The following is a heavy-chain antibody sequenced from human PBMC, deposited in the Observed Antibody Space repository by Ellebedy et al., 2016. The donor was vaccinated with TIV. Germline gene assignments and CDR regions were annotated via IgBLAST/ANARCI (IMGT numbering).Heavy chain of an antibody. CDR2: IYPGDSDT. CDR1: GYTFTSEW. V-gene: IGHV5-51*01. CDR3: AIVLDNIGAF. Sequence: PGGSLRLSCQASGYTFTSEWIAWVRQLPGKGLEWMGIIYPGDSDTRYNPSFEGQVTISADRSTRTAYLHWRALKSSDIGMYYCAIVLDNIGAFWGQGTLVTVSS. J-gene: IGHJ4*02. D-gene: IGHD3-10*01.